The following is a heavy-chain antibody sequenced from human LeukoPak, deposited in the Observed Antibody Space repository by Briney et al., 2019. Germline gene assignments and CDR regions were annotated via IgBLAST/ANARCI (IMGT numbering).Heavy chain of an antibody. CDR1: GGSISSSSYY. V-gene: IGHV4-39*07. J-gene: IGHJ4*02. Sequence: SETLSLTCTVSGGSISSSSYYWGWIRQPPGKGLEWIGSIYYSGSTYYNPSLKSRVTISVDTSKNQFSLKLSSVTAADTAVYYCARGKLLWFDYWGQGTLVTVSS. CDR3: ARGKLLWFDY. D-gene: IGHD3-10*01. CDR2: IYYSGST.